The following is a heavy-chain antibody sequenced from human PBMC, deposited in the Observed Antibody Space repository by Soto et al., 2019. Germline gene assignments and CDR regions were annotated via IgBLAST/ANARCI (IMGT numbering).Heavy chain of an antibody. D-gene: IGHD2-2*01. Sequence: ASVKVSCKTSGYTFSNYGITWVRQAPGQPLEWLGWISLYSDGTNYAQKFQARVSMTTDTSTTTAYMELRSLRSDDTAVYYCARVVPGAEAWFGPWGQGTLVTVSS. CDR1: GYTFSNYG. CDR2: ISLYSDGT. CDR3: ARVVPGAEAWFGP. V-gene: IGHV1-18*01. J-gene: IGHJ5*02.